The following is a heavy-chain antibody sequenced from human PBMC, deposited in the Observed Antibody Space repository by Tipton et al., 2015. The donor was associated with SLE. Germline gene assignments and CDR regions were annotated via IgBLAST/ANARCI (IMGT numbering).Heavy chain of an antibody. CDR3: ARQIGAAAGRRWYFDL. CDR1: GGSFSDCY. CDR2: INHSGST. Sequence: TLSLTCAVYGGSFSDCYWSWIRQPSGTGLEWIGEINHSGSTNYNPSLKSRVTISVDTSKKQFSLKLSSVTAADTAVYYCARQIGAAAGRRWYFDLWGRGTLVTVSS. J-gene: IGHJ2*01. V-gene: IGHV4-34*01. D-gene: IGHD3-10*01.